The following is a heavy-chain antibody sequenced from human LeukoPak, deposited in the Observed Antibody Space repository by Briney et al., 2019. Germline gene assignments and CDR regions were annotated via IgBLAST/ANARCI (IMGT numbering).Heavy chain of an antibody. CDR3: AGRPTGYSSGYVY. D-gene: IGHD5-18*01. Sequence: LSGGSLRLSCVASGFTFSNYAMSWVRHAPGKGLDWVSVISGSAHKIRYADSVKGRFTISRDNSENTLYLQLNNLRAEDTALYYCAGRPTGYSSGYVYWGQGTLVTVSS. J-gene: IGHJ4*02. CDR1: GFTFSNYA. CDR2: ISGSAHKI. V-gene: IGHV3-23*01.